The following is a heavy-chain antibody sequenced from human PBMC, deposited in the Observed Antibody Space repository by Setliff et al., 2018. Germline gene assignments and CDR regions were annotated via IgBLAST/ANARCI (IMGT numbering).Heavy chain of an antibody. J-gene: IGHJ5*02. D-gene: IGHD2-2*01. CDR3: AKAPAPYAASLLNWFDP. CDR1: GFTFGSYA. V-gene: IGHV3-23*01. CDR2: ISGSGGST. Sequence: GGSLRLSCAASGFTFGSYAMNWVRQAPGKGLEWVSAISGSGGSTYYADSVKGRFTISRDNSKNTLYLQMNSLRAEDTAVYYCAKAPAPYAASLLNWFDPWGQGTLVTVSS.